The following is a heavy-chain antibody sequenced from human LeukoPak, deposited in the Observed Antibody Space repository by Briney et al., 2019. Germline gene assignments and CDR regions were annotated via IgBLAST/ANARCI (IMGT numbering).Heavy chain of an antibody. Sequence: GALRLSCAASGFTFSSYSMNWVRQAPGKGLEWVSYISSSTNTIYYADSVKGRFTISRDNAKNSLFLQMNSLRDEDTAVYYCARGGYGANDDAFDIWGQGTMVTVSS. CDR2: ISSSTNTI. V-gene: IGHV3-48*02. D-gene: IGHD4-23*01. CDR1: GFTFSSYS. CDR3: ARGGYGANDDAFDI. J-gene: IGHJ3*02.